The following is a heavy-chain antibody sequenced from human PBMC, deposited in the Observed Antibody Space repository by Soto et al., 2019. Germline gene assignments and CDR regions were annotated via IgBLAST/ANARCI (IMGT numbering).Heavy chain of an antibody. CDR3: AKSLRGYDSSGGGFDY. V-gene: IGHV3-30*18. D-gene: IGHD3-22*01. CDR1: GFTFSSYG. CDR2: ISYDGSNK. J-gene: IGHJ4*02. Sequence: QVQLVESGGGVVQPGRSLRLSCAASGFTFSSYGMHWVRQTPGKGLEWVAVISYDGSNKYYADSVKGRFTISRDNSKNTLYLQMNSLRAEDTAVYYCAKSLRGYDSSGGGFDYWGQGTLVTVSS.